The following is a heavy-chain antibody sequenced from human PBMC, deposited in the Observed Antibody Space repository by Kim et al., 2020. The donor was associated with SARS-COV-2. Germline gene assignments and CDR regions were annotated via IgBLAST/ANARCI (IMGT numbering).Heavy chain of an antibody. CDR3: VTTNCGGDCYSDY. Sequence: YAQKFQGRVTITADESTSTAYMELSSLRSEDTAVYYCVTTNCGGDCYSDYWGQGTLVTVSS. V-gene: IGHV1-69*01. J-gene: IGHJ4*02. D-gene: IGHD2-21*02.